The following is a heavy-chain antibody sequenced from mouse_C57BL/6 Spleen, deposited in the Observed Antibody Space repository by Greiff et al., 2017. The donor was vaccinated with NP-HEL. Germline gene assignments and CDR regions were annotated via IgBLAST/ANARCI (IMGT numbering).Heavy chain of an antibody. V-gene: IGHV3-6*01. CDR1: GYSITSGYY. CDR3: ARDGGYGNYNAMDY. D-gene: IGHD2-10*02. J-gene: IGHJ4*01. Sequence: EVKLVESGPGLVKPSQSLSLTCSVTGYSITSGYYWNWIRQFPGNKLEWMGYISYDGSNNYNPSLKNRISITRDTSKNQFFLKLNSVTTEDTATYYCARDGGYGNYNAMDYWGQGTSVTVSS. CDR2: ISYDGSN.